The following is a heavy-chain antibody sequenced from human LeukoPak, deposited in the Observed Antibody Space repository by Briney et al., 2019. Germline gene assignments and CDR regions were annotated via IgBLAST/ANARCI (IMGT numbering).Heavy chain of an antibody. J-gene: IGHJ2*01. CDR1: GFTFSTYW. Sequence: GGSLRLSCAASGFTFSTYWMNWVRQAPGKGLEWVSSISSSSSIIYYADSVKGRFTISRDNAKNSLYLQMNSLRVEDTAVYYCARDPLAYWYFDLWGRGTLVTVSS. CDR2: ISSSSSII. CDR3: ARDPLAYWYFDL. D-gene: IGHD2-21*01. V-gene: IGHV3-21*01.